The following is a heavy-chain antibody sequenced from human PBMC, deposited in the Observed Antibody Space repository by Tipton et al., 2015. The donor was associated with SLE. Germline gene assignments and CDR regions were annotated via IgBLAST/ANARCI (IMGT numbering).Heavy chain of an antibody. J-gene: IGHJ5*02. CDR2: IYSSGST. V-gene: IGHV4-61*02. D-gene: IGHD4-11*01. CDR3: ARQGEYSHSSGFWLDP. Sequence: TLSLTCTVSGDSISSDNFYWNWIRQPAGKGLEWIGRIYSSGSTNYNPSFKSRAAISLDTSKHQISLNLTSLTASDTGIYYCARQGEYSHSSGFWLDPWGQGTLVTVSS. CDR1: GDSISSDNFY.